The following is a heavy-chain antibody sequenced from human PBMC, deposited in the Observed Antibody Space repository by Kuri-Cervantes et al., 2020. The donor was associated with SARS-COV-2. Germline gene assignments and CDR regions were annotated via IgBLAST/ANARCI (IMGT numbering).Heavy chain of an antibody. CDR3: ARVDGDYVDWYFDL. J-gene: IGHJ2*01. CDR2: INHSGST. Sequence: SETLSLTCTVSGGSISSGGYYWSWIRQYPGKGLEWVGEINHSGSTNYNPSLKSRVTISVDTSKNQFSLKLSSVTAADTAVYYCARVDGDYVDWYFDLWGRGTLVTVSS. V-gene: IGHV4-39*07. CDR1: GGSISSGGYY. D-gene: IGHD4-17*01.